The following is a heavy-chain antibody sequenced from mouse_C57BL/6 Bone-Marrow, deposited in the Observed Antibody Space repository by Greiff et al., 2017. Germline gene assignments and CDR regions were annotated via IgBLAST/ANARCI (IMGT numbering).Heavy chain of an antibody. Sequence: EVKLEESGGGLVKPGGSLKLSCAASGFTFSDYGMHWVRQAPEKGLEWVAYISSGSSTIYYADTVKGRFTISRDNAKNTLFLQMTSLRSEDTAMYYCARFSSVGYFDYWGQGTTLTVSS. V-gene: IGHV5-17*01. D-gene: IGHD1-1*01. CDR2: ISSGSSTI. J-gene: IGHJ2*01. CDR3: ARFSSVGYFDY. CDR1: GFTFSDYG.